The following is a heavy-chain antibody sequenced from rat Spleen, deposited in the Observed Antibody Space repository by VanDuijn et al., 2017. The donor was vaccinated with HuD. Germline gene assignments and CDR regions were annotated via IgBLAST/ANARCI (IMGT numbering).Heavy chain of an antibody. V-gene: IGHV5-27*01. CDR2: ITSAGGNT. D-gene: IGHD1-6*01. Sequence: EVKLVESGGGLVQPGRSLKLSCAASGFTFSSFAMAWVRQVPKKGLEWVATITSAGGNTYYPDSVKGRFTISRDNAKSTLYLQMESLRSEDTATYYCTTAGSTTDYYYAGGFDYWGQGVMVTVSS. J-gene: IGHJ2*01. CDR1: GFTFSSFA. CDR3: TTAGSTTDYYYAGGFDY.